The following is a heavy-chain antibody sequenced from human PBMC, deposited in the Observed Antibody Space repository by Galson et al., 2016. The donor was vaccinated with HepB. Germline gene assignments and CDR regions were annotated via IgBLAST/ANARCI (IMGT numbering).Heavy chain of an antibody. J-gene: IGHJ6*02. D-gene: IGHD3-16*01. CDR3: ARDRVIPQKPRDLGGPKYYYYGMDV. V-gene: IGHV1-8*02. CDR1: GYTFTNYD. Sequence: SVKVSCKASGYTFTNYDINWVRQAPGQGLEWMGWMNPNRGNVGYVQRFQGRVTMTRDASISTAYMELSRLRSEDTAVYYCARDRVIPQKPRDLGGPKYYYYGMDVWGQGTTVTVSS. CDR2: MNPNRGNV.